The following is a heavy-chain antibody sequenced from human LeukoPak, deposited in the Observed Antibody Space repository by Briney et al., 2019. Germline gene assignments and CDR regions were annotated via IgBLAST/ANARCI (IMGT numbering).Heavy chain of an antibody. V-gene: IGHV3-13*01. D-gene: IGHD3-22*01. J-gene: IGHJ4*02. CDR3: ARGWDYYDSSGYVFDY. CDR2: IGTAGDT. Sequence: GGSLRLSCAASGFTFSNYDMHWVRQATGKGLEWVSAIGTAGDTYYPGSVKGRFTISRENAKNSLYLQMNSLRAGDTAVYYCARGWDYYDSSGYVFDYWGQGTLVTVSS. CDR1: GFTFSNYD.